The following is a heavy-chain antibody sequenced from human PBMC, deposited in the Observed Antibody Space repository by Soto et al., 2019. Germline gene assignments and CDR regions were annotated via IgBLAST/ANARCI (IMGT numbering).Heavy chain of an antibody. CDR1: GFSLSHIRVG. D-gene: IGHD2-2*01. Sequence: SGPTLVNPTETLTLTCTVSGFSLSHIRVGVGWIRQPPGKALEWLAHVFSNEAKSYSPSLKGRLTISRDTFGSQVVLTMTNVDPVATATYFCARIERFSTYEYFDFWGQGTLVTVSS. J-gene: IGHJ4*02. CDR2: VFSNEAK. V-gene: IGHV2-26*01. CDR3: ARIERFSTYEYFDF.